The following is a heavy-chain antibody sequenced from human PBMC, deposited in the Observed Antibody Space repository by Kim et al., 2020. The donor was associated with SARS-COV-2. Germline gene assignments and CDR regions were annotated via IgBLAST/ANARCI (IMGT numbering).Heavy chain of an antibody. V-gene: IGHV3-21*01. D-gene: IGHD4-17*01. CDR2: I. CDR3: ARGTGQNAFDI. J-gene: IGHJ3*02. Sequence: IYYADSVKGRFTISRDNAKNSLYLQMNSLRAEDTAVYYCARGTGQNAFDIWGQGTMVTVSS.